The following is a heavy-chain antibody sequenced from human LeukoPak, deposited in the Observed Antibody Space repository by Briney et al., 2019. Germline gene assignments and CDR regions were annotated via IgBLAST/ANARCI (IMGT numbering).Heavy chain of an antibody. CDR2: ISSDASNH. D-gene: IGHD1-1*01. CDR3: ARDRTGTTDY. V-gene: IGHV3-30*03. Sequence: GRSLRLSCAASGFTFSSYGMHWVRQAPGKGLEWVAFISSDASNHYYADSVKGQFTISRDNSKNTLYLRMNSLRVEDTAVYYCARDRTGTTDYWGQGTLVTVSS. CDR1: GFTFSSYG. J-gene: IGHJ4*02.